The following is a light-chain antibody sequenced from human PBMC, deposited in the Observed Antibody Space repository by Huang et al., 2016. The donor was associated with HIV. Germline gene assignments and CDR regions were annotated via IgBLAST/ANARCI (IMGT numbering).Light chain of an antibody. Sequence: EIVLTQSPATPSLSPGERATLSCRASQNVTDSLAWYRQKPGQAPSLLIYRAANRATGTPARFSGSGSGTDFTLTISSLEPEDFAIYYCQERIQWPRLTFGGGTKVEIK. CDR3: QERIQWPRLT. CDR2: RAA. J-gene: IGKJ4*01. V-gene: IGKV3-11*01. CDR1: QNVTDS.